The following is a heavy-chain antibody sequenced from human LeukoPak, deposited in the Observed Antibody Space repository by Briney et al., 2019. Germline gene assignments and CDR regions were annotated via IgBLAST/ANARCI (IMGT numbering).Heavy chain of an antibody. CDR1: GFTFSSYA. V-gene: IGHV3-23*01. J-gene: IGHJ4*02. CDR2: ISGSGGST. Sequence: GGSLRLSCAASGFTFSSYAMSWVRQAPGKGLEWVSAISGSGGSTYYADSVKGRFTIPRDNSKNTLYLQMNSLRAEDTAVYYCAKDYHSSGWSEYYFDYWGQGTLVTVSS. CDR3: AKDYHSSGWSEYYFDY. D-gene: IGHD6-19*01.